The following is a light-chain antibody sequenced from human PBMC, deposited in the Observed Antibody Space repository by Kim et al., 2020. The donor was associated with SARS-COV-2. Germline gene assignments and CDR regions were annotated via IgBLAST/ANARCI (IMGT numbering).Light chain of an antibody. CDR1: QTVSSSY. J-gene: IGKJ2*01. CDR3: QHYGSSSYT. V-gene: IGKV3-20*01. Sequence: LSPGERATLSCRASQTVSSSYLAWYQQRPGQAPRLLIYGASTRASGIPDRFSGSWSGTDFSLTISRLEPEDFAVYYCQHYGSSSYTFGQGPSWRS. CDR2: GAS.